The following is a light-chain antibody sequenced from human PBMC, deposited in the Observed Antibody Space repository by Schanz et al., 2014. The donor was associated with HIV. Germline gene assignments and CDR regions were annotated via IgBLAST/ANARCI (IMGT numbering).Light chain of an antibody. V-gene: IGKV1-5*03. J-gene: IGKJ5*01. CDR1: QTVFTD. CDR3: QQANSFPIT. CDR2: RAS. Sequence: DIQMTQSPSALSASLRDRVTITCRASQTVFTDLAWYQQKPGEAPKLLIYRASKLDSGVPSRFSGSGSGTDFTLTISSLQPEDFATYYCQQANSFPITFGQGTRLEIK.